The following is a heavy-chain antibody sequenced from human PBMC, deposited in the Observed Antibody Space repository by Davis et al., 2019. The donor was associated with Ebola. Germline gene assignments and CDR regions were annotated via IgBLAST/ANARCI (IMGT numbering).Heavy chain of an antibody. CDR1: GFTFEDYA. CDR3: AKTSLAGDQTYYFDL. V-gene: IGHV3-43*02. CDR2: INADGRGS. D-gene: IGHD4-17*01. Sequence: PGGSLRLSCAASGFTFEDYAMHWIRQAPGQGLEWVSLINADGRGSYFAASVKGRFTISRDNSRNSLYLQMNSLKTDDTAFYYCAKTSLAGDQTYYFDLWGRGTLVTVS. J-gene: IGHJ4*02.